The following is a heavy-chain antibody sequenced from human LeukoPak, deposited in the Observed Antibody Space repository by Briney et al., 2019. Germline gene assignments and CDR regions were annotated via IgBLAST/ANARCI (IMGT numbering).Heavy chain of an antibody. J-gene: IGHJ4*02. V-gene: IGHV1-18*01. Sequence: VASVKVSCKASGYTFTSYGISWVRQAPGQGLEWMGWISAYNGNTNYAQKLQGRVTMTTDTSTSTAYMELRSLRSDDTAVYYCARGGSRSYTSSTLDYWGQGTLVTVSS. CDR2: ISAYNGNT. CDR1: GYTFTSYG. CDR3: ARGGSRSYTSSTLDY. D-gene: IGHD6-6*01.